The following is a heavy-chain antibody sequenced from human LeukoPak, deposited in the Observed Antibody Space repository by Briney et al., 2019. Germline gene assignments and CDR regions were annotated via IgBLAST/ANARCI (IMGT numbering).Heavy chain of an antibody. CDR1: GFSVRSNY. Sequence: GALRLSCAASGFSVRSNYISWVRQAPGKGLEWVSMIYSDGSIFHADSVKGRFTMSRDNSRNTLDLQMNSLRVEDTAVYFCARDRRRLRGMNGDGDAFDIWGQGTMVTVPS. CDR2: IYSDGSI. J-gene: IGHJ3*02. V-gene: IGHV3-53*01. D-gene: IGHD1-1*01. CDR3: ARDRRRLRGMNGDGDAFDI.